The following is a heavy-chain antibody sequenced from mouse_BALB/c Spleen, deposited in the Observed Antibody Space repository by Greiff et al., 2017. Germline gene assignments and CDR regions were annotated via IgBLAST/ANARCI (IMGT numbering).Heavy chain of an antibody. CDR2: IDPENGDT. CDR1: GFNIKDYY. CDR3: NAGDYDVAY. Sequence: VQLKESGAELVRSGASVKLSCTASGFNIKDYYMHWVKQRPEQGLEWIGWIDPENGDTEYAPKFQGKATMTADTSSNTAYLQLSSLTSEDTAVYYRNAGDYDVAYWGQGTLVTVSA. J-gene: IGHJ3*01. V-gene: IGHV14-4*02. D-gene: IGHD2-4*01.